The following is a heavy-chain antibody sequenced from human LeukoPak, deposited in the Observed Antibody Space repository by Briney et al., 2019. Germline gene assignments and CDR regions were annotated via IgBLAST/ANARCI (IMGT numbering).Heavy chain of an antibody. V-gene: IGHV3-53*01. CDR3: ARDHRGVRGGFYYYYMDV. D-gene: IGHD3-10*01. CDR2: IYSGGST. Sequence: GGSLRLTCAASGFTVNSNYMRWVRQAPGKGLEGVSVIYSGGSTYYADSVKGRFTISRDNSKNTLYLQMNSLGAEDTAVYYCARDHRGVRGGFYYYYMDVWGKGTTVTISS. CDR1: GFTVNSNY. J-gene: IGHJ6*03.